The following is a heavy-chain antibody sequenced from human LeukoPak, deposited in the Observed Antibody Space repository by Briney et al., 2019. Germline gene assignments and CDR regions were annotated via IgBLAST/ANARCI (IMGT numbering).Heavy chain of an antibody. J-gene: IGHJ6*02. CDR2: IWYDGSNK. CDR3: ARGAAYYYYYGMDV. V-gene: IGHV3-33*01. CDR1: GFTFSSYG. Sequence: GGSLRLSYAASGFTFSSYGMHWVRQAPGKGLEWVAVIWYDGSNKYYADSVKGRFTISRDNSKNTLYLQMNSLRAEDTAVYYCARGAAYYYYYGMDVWGQGTTVTVSS. D-gene: IGHD2-15*01.